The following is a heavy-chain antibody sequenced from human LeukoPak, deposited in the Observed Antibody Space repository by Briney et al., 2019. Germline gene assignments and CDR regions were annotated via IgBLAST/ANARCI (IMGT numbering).Heavy chain of an antibody. CDR3: ARAGTLTDDAFDI. D-gene: IGHD1-1*01. CDR1: GGSISSYY. V-gene: IGHV4-59*01. CDR2: IYYSGST. Sequence: KPSETLSLTCTVSGGSISSYYWSWIRQPPGKGLEWIGYIYYSGSTVYNPSLKSRVTISVDTSKNQFSLKLSSVTAADTAVYYCARAGTLTDDAFDIWGQGRMVTVSS. J-gene: IGHJ3*02.